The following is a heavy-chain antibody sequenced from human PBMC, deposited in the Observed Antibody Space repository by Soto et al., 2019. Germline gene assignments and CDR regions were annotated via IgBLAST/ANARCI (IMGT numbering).Heavy chain of an antibody. CDR2: INHSGST. CDR1: GGSFSGYY. Sequence: SETLSLTCAVYGGSFSGYYWSWIRQPPGKGLEWIGEINHSGSTNYNPSLKGRVTISVDTSKNQFSLKLSSVTAADTAVYYCASFRTDYYYGMDVWGQGTTVTVSS. CDR3: ASFRTDYYYGMDV. V-gene: IGHV4-34*01. D-gene: IGHD2-8*02. J-gene: IGHJ6*02.